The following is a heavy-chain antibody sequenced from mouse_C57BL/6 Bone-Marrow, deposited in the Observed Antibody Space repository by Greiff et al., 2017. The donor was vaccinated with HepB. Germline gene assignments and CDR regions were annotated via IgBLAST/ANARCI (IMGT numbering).Heavy chain of an antibody. CDR1: GFNIKDDY. CDR3: TTYSSGSLDY. J-gene: IGHJ2*01. Sequence: EVQVVESGAELVRPGASVKLSCTASGFNIKDDYMHWVKQRPEQGLEWIGWIDPENGDTEYASKFQGKATITADTSSNTAYLQLSSLTSEDTAVYYCTTYSSGSLDYWGQGTTLTVSS. CDR2: IDPENGDT. D-gene: IGHD3-2*02. V-gene: IGHV14-4*01.